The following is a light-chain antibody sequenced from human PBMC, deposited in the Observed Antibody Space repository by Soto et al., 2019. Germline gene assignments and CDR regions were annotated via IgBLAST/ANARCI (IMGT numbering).Light chain of an antibody. CDR1: QSVSSN. V-gene: IGKV3-15*01. J-gene: IGKJ1*01. Sequence: EIVMTQSPATLSVSPGERATLSCRASQSVSSNLTRYQQKPGQAPRLLIYGASTRATGIAARFSGSGSGTEFTLTISSLQSEDFAVYYCQQYNNWAQTFGQGTKVEIK. CDR2: GAS. CDR3: QQYNNWAQT.